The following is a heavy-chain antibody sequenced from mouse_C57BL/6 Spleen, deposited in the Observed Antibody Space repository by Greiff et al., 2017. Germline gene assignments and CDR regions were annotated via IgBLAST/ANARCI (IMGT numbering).Heavy chain of an antibody. CDR1: GYTFTSYW. D-gene: IGHD2-1*01. CDR3: ARSDGNYDVDY. CDR2: IYPGSGST. Sequence: VQLQQPGAELVKPGASVKMSCKASGYTFTSYWITWVKQRPGQGLEWIGDIYPGSGSTNYNEKFKSKATLTVDTSSSTPYMPLSSLTSEDSAVYYCARSDGNYDVDYWGQSTTLTLAT. V-gene: IGHV1-55*01. J-gene: IGHJ2*01.